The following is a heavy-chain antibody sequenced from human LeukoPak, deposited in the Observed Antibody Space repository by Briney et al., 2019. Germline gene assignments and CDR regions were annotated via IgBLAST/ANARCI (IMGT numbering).Heavy chain of an antibody. CDR3: AEGIAAAGIDY. V-gene: IGHV3-74*01. CDR2: INSDGSST. Sequence: GGSLSLSCAASGFTFSSYWMHWVRQAPGKGLVWVSRINSDGSSTSYADSVKGRFTISRDNAKNTLYLQMNSLRAKDTAVYYCAEGIAAAGIDYWGQGTLVTVSS. CDR1: GFTFSSYW. J-gene: IGHJ4*02. D-gene: IGHD6-13*01.